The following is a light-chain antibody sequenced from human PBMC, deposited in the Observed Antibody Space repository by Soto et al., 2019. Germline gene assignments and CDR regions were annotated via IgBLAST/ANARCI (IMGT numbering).Light chain of an antibody. J-gene: IGKJ5*01. CDR1: QGIHKY. Sequence: DIPMTQSPSAMSASVGDRVTITCRASQGIHKYLAWFQQKPGKVPRRLIYGASSLQSGVPSRFSGSGSGTEFTLTSSSLQPEDFATYFCLQHNFYPPTFGQGTRLE. V-gene: IGKV1-17*03. CDR2: GAS. CDR3: LQHNFYPPT.